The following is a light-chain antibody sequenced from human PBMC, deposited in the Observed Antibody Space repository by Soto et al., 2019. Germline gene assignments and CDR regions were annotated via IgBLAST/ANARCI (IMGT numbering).Light chain of an antibody. V-gene: IGLV2-11*01. CDR2: DVS. Sequence: QSALTQPRSVSGSPGQSVTISCTGTSSDIGNYNYVSWYQQYPGKAPKLIIYDVSKRPSGIPDRFFGSTFGNTASLTISGLQAEDEADYYCCSYAGSFIFVFGTGTKATVL. CDR3: CSYAGSFIFV. CDR1: SSDIGNYNY. J-gene: IGLJ1*01.